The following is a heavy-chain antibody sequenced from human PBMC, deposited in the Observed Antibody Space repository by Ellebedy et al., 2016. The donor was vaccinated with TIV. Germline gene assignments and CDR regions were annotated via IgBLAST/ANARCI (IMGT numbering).Heavy chain of an antibody. J-gene: IGHJ4*02. CDR3: TKDLLRGIWGGSGRDY. CDR1: GFTFDDYA. V-gene: IGHV3-9*01. CDR2: ISWRGHYI. D-gene: IGHD7-27*01. Sequence: GGSLRLSCAASGFTFDDYAMHWVRQAPGKGLEWVSGISWRGHYIGYADSVRGRFTISRGNAKNSLYLKMNSLRIEDTAVYYCTKDLLRGIWGGSGRDYWGQGTLVTVSS.